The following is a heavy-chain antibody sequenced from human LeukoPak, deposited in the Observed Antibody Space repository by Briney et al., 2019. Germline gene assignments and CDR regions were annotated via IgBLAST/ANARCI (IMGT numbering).Heavy chain of an antibody. D-gene: IGHD6-13*01. J-gene: IGHJ4*02. CDR3: AAGTAADF. CDR1: GFMFSSYG. V-gene: IGHV3-21*05. Sequence: PGGSLRLSCEASGFMFSSYGMNWIRQAPGKGLEWISYISSSSSYTDYADSVKGRFTISRDNAKSALYLQMNSLRLEDTAVYYCAAGTAADFWGQGTLVTVSS. CDR2: ISSSSSYT.